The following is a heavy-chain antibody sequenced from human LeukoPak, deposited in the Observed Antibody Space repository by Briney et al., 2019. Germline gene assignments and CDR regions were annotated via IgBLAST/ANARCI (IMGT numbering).Heavy chain of an antibody. CDR3: VRGYYYGSGSYLNWFDP. D-gene: IGHD3-10*01. CDR2: MNPNSGNT. J-gene: IGHJ5*02. V-gene: IGHV1-8*01. CDR1: GYTFTSYD. Sequence: ASVKVSCKASGYTFTSYDINWVRQATGQGLEWMGWMNPNSGNTGYAQKFQGRVTMTRNTYISTAYMELSSLRSEDTAVYYCVRGYYYGSGSYLNWFDPWGQGTLVSVSS.